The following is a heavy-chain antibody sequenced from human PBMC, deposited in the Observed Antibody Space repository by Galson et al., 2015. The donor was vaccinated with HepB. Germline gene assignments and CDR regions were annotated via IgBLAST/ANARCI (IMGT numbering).Heavy chain of an antibody. CDR2: IYPGDSDT. Sequence: QSGAEVKKPGESLKISCKGSGYIFTNYWIGWVRQMPGKGLEWMGMIYPGDSDTTYSPSFQGQVSISADNSISTAYLQWSSLKASDNTAIYYCARHLSMVRGVMRGMDVWGQGTTVTVSS. J-gene: IGHJ6*02. CDR3: ARHLSMVRGVMRGMDV. D-gene: IGHD3-10*01. V-gene: IGHV5-51*01. CDR1: GYIFTNYW.